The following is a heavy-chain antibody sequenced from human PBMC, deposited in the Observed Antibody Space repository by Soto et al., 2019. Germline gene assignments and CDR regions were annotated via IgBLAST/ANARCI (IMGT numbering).Heavy chain of an antibody. CDR1: GGSISSSSYY. D-gene: IGHD3-9*01. CDR2: IYYSGST. V-gene: IGHV4-39*01. J-gene: IGHJ5*02. CDR3: ARQLWILTGYNWFDP. Sequence: SQTLSLTCTVSGGSISSSSYYWGWIRQPPGKGLEWIGSIYYSGSTYYNPSLKSRVTISVDTSKNQFSLKLSSVTAADTAVYYCARQLWILTGYNWFDPWGQGTLVTVSS.